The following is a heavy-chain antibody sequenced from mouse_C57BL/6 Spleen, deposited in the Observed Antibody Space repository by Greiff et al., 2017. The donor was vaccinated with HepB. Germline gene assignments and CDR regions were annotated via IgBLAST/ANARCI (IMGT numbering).Heavy chain of an antibody. V-gene: IGHV1-22*01. CDR2: INPNNGGT. CDR1: GYTFTDYN. D-gene: IGHD2-12*01. J-gene: IGHJ3*01. CDR3: ARLRRDGGSWFAY. Sequence: EVKLQESGPELVKPGASVKMSCKASGYTFTDYNMHWVKQSHGKSLEWIGYINPNNGGTSYNQKFKGKATLTVNKSSSTAYMELRSLTSEDSAVYYCARLRRDGGSWFAYWGQGTLVTVSA.